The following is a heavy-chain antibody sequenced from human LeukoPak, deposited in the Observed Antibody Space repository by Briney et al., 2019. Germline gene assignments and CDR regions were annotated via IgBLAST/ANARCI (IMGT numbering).Heavy chain of an antibody. J-gene: IGHJ4*02. V-gene: IGHV1-2*02. CDR1: GYTFTGYY. CDR2: INPNSGGT. CDR3: ARSSAVAAPYYFDY. Sequence: GASVKVSCKASGYTFTGYYMHWVRQAPGQGLEWMGWINPNSGGTNYAQKFQGRVTMTRDTSISTAYMELSRLRSDDTAVYYCARSSAVAAPYYFDYWGQGTQVTVSS. D-gene: IGHD6-19*01.